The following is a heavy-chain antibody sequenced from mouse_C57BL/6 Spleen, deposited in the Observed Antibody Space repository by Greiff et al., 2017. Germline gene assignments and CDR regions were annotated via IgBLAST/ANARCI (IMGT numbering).Heavy chain of an antibody. Sequence: EVKLVESGGGLVQPKGSLKLSCAASGFSFNTYAMNWVRQAPGKGLEWVARIRSKSNNYATYYADSVKDRFTISRDDSESMLYLQMNNLKTEDTAMYYCVRQGYDYYGSSPLAMDYWGQGTSVTVSS. CDR1: GFSFNTYA. D-gene: IGHD1-1*01. J-gene: IGHJ4*01. CDR2: IRSKSNNYAT. V-gene: IGHV10-1*01. CDR3: VRQGYDYYGSSPLAMDY.